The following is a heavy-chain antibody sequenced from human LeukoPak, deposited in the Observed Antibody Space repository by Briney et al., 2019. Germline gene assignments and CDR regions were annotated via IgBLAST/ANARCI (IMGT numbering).Heavy chain of an antibody. D-gene: IGHD4-17*01. CDR1: GFTFSSYS. CDR2: ISSSSSYI. Sequence: VGSLRLSCAASGFTFSSYSMNWVRQAPGKGLEWASSISSSSSYIYYADSVKGRFTISRDNAKNSLYLQMNSLRAEDTAVYYCARARFYDYDDGNSFDYWGQGTLVTVSS. J-gene: IGHJ4*02. V-gene: IGHV3-21*01. CDR3: ARARFYDYDDGNSFDY.